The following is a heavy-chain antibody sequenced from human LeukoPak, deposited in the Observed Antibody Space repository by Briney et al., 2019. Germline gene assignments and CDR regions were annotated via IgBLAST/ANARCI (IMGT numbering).Heavy chain of an antibody. Sequence: ASVKVSCKASGYTFTSYYMHWVRQAPGQGLEWMGVINPSGGSTNYAQKFQGRVTMTRDTSTSTVYMELRSLRSEDTAVYSCARGVHNYGHFDFWGQGTLVTVSS. D-gene: IGHD5-18*01. CDR1: GYTFTSYY. CDR3: ARGVHNYGHFDF. J-gene: IGHJ4*02. V-gene: IGHV1-46*01. CDR2: INPSGGST.